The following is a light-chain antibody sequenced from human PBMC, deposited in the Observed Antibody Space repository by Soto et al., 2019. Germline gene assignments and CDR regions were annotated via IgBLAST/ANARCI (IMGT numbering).Light chain of an antibody. J-gene: IGKJ1*01. CDR2: GAS. Sequence: EIVMTQSPATLSVSPGERATLSCRASQSLYSNLAWYQQKPGQAPRLLIYGASTRATGIPARFSGSGSGTDFALTISRLEPQDFAVYHCQQYGNSPWTFGQGTKVDIK. CDR3: QQYGNSPWT. CDR1: QSLYSN. V-gene: IGKV3-15*01.